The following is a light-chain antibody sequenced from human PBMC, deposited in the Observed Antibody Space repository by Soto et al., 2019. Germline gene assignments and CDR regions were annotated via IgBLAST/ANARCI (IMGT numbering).Light chain of an antibody. J-gene: IGKJ1*01. V-gene: IGKV3-15*01. CDR3: QQYNNCPMT. Sequence: EIVMTQSPATLSVSPGERATLPCRASQSVSSNLAWYQQKPGQAPRLLIYGASTRATGIPARFSGSGSGTEFTLTISSLQSEDFVVYYCQQYNNCPMTFGQGTKVEIK. CDR1: QSVSSN. CDR2: GAS.